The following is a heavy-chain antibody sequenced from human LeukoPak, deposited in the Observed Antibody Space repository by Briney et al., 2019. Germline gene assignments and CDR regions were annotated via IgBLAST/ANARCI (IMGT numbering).Heavy chain of an antibody. CDR2: INSSGIT. V-gene: IGHV4-59*01. J-gene: IGHJ4*02. CDR1: GGSISSFY. CDR3: ATVASGWYPDY. Sequence: SETLSLTCTVSGGSISSFYYTWIRQPPGKGLEWIGYINSSGITNYNSSLNSRVTISLDTSQNQFSLKLNSVTAADTAVYYCATVASGWYPDYWGQGALVTVAS. D-gene: IGHD6-19*01.